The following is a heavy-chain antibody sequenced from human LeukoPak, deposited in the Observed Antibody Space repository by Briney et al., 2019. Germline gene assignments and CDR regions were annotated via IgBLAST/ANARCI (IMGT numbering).Heavy chain of an antibody. CDR1: GFTFSSYS. J-gene: IGHJ6*02. Sequence: GGSLRLSCAASGFTFSSYSMNWVRQAPGKGLEWVSYISSSSSTIYYADSVKGRFTISRDNAKNSLYLQMNSLRAEDTAVYYCARDRLNSGSYLGGGVGTPLDYGMDVWGQGTTVTVSS. CDR2: ISSSSSTI. D-gene: IGHD1-26*01. CDR3: ARDRLNSGSYLGGGVGTPLDYGMDV. V-gene: IGHV3-48*04.